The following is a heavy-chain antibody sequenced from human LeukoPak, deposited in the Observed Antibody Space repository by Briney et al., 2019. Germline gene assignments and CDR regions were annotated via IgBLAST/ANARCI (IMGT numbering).Heavy chain of an antibody. CDR1: GFTFSSYA. J-gene: IGHJ4*02. CDR3: ATTMVRELDY. V-gene: IGHV3-30-3*01. D-gene: IGHD3-10*01. Sequence: PGGSLRLSCAASGFTFSSYAMHWVRQAPGKGLEWVAVISYDGSNKYYADSVKGRFTISRDNSKNTLYLQMNSLRAEDTAVYYCATTMVRELDYGGQGTSVTVSS. CDR2: ISYDGSNK.